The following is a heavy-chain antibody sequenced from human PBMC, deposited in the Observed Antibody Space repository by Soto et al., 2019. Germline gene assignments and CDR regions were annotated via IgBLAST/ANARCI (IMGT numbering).Heavy chain of an antibody. CDR2: ISYDGSNK. J-gene: IGHJ6*03. CDR1: GFTVSTKY. CDR3: ARFSFEYYYYMDV. V-gene: IGHV3-30-3*01. D-gene: IGHD2-2*01. Sequence: GGSLRLSCAASGFTVSTKYMSWVRQAPGKGLEWVAVISYDGSNKYYADSVKGRFTISRDNSKNTLYLQMNSLGAEDTAVYYCARFSFEYYYYMDVWGKGTTVTVSS.